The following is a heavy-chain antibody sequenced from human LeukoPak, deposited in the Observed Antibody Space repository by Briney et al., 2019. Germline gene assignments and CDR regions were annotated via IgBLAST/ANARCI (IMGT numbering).Heavy chain of an antibody. CDR3: ARDLVTVTKGFDI. V-gene: IGHV4-59*11. Sequence: SETLSLTCAVSDDSFNSHYWTWTRQPPGKGLEWIGYISYIGSTNYNPSLKSRVTISIDTSKNQFSLRLSSVTAADTAVYYCARDLVTVTKGFDIWGQGTMVSVSS. D-gene: IGHD4-17*01. CDR1: DDSFNSHY. J-gene: IGHJ3*02. CDR2: ISYIGST.